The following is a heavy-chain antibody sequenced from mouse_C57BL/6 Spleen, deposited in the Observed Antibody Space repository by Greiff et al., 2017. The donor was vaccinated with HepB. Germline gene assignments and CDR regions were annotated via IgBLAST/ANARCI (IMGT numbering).Heavy chain of an antibody. CDR3: ARSCRQLRPAWFAS. CDR1: GYTFTSYW. D-gene: IGHD3-2*02. Sequence: VQLQQSGAELVKPGASVKLSCKASGYTFTSYWMQWVKQRPGQGLEWIGEIDPSDSYTNYNQKFKGKATWTVDTSSSTAYMQLSSLTSEVSAVYYSARSCRQLRPAWFASWGQGTLVTVSA. V-gene: IGHV1-50*01. CDR2: IDPSDSYT. J-gene: IGHJ3*01.